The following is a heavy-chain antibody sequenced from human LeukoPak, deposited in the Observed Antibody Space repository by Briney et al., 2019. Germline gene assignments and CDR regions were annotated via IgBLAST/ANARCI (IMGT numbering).Heavy chain of an antibody. Sequence: SETLSLTCTVSGGSISSYYWSWIRQPPGKGLEWIGYIYYSGSTNYNPSLKSRVTISVDTSKNQFSLKLSSVTAADTAVYYCARAPLTFGGVIVPPSDWGQGTLVTVSS. CDR2: IYYSGST. J-gene: IGHJ4*02. V-gene: IGHV4-59*01. CDR3: ARAPLTFGGVIVPPSD. D-gene: IGHD3-16*02. CDR1: GGSISSYY.